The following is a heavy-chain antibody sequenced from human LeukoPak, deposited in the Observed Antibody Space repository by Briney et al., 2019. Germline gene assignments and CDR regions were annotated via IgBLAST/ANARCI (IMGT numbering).Heavy chain of an antibody. CDR3: AGDYYDSSGYYYHWFDP. Sequence: PGRSLRLSCAASGFTFSSYGMHWVRQAPGKGLEWVAVIPHDGSNKYYADSVKGRFTISRDNSKNTLYLQMNSLRAEDTAVYYCAGDYYDSSGYYYHWFDPWGQETLVTVSS. D-gene: IGHD3-22*01. J-gene: IGHJ5*02. CDR2: IPHDGSNK. CDR1: GFTFSSYG. V-gene: IGHV3-30*03.